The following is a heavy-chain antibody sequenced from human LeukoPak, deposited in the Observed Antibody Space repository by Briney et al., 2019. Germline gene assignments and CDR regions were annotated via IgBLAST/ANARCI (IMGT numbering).Heavy chain of an antibody. CDR1: GFTFSSYG. V-gene: IGHV3-30-3*01. Sequence: PGGSLRLSCAASGFTFSSYGVHWVRQAPGKGLEWVAVISYDGSNKYYADSVKGRFTISKDNAKNTVYLQMNSLRAEDTAVYYCVSFYETYWGRGTLVTVSS. J-gene: IGHJ4*02. CDR2: ISYDGSNK. CDR3: VSFYETY. D-gene: IGHD2/OR15-2a*01.